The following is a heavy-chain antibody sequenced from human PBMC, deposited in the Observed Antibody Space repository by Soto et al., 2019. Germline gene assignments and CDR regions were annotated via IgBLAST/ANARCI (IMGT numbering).Heavy chain of an antibody. Sequence: EVQLLESGGGLVQPGGSLRLSCAASEFTFSSYAMSWVRQAPGKGLEWVSAISGSGGRTYYVDSVRGRFTISRDSSKNMFYMQMNSLRAEDTSIYYCAKDSQAWIQYGPPDYYYGLDVWGQGTTVTVSS. J-gene: IGHJ6*02. CDR3: AKDSQAWIQYGPPDYYYGLDV. V-gene: IGHV3-23*01. CDR2: ISGSGGRT. D-gene: IGHD5-18*01. CDR1: EFTFSSYA.